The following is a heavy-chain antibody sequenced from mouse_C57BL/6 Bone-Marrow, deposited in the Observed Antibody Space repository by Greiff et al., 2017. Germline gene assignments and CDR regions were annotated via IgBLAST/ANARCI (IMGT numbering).Heavy chain of an antibody. CDR2: IYPRSGNT. CDR1: GYTFTSYG. J-gene: IGHJ1*03. Sequence: QVQLQQSGAELARPGASVKLSCKASGYTFTSYGISWVKQRTGQGLEWIGEIYPRSGNTYYNEKFKGKATLTAYKSSSTAYMELRSLTSEDSAVYFCARSGLGRYFDVWGTGTTVTVSS. V-gene: IGHV1-81*01. CDR3: ARSGLGRYFDV. D-gene: IGHD3-3*01.